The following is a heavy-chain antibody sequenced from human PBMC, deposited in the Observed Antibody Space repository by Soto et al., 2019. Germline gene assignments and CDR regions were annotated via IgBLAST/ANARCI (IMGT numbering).Heavy chain of an antibody. D-gene: IGHD6-13*01. V-gene: IGHV1-3*01. CDR1: GYTFTSYA. J-gene: IGHJ4*02. CDR3: ARDLAAAGQTLDY. CDR2: INAGNGNT. Sequence: ASVKVSCKASGYTFTSYAMHWVRQAPGQRLEWMGWINAGNGNTKYSQKFQGRVTITRDTSASTAYMELSSLRSEDTAVYYCARDLAAAGQTLDYWGQGTLVTSPQ.